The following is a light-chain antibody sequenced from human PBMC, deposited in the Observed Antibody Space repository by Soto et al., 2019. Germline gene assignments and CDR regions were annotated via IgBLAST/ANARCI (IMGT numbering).Light chain of an antibody. J-gene: IGKJ1*01. CDR1: QSLLHCNGNIY. Sequence: DIVLTQSPLSLPVTPGEPASISCRSSQSLLHCNGNIYLVWYLQKPGQSPQLLIYFGSIRASGFPDRFSGSGSGTDFTLKITRVEAEDVGVYYCMQAIQAPRTFGLGTKV. V-gene: IGKV2-28*01. CDR2: FGS. CDR3: MQAIQAPRT.